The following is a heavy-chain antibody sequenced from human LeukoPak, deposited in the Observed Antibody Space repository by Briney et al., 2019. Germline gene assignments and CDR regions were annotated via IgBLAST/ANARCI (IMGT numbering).Heavy chain of an antibody. Sequence: SETLSLTCTVSGGSISNYYWSWIRQPPGKGLEYVGHIHSSGSTRYYPSFRGRVIMLVDTYKNQFSLNLMSVTAADTAVYYCARHASVAGGLILCWGQGTLVTVSS. CDR1: GGSISNYY. J-gene: IGHJ4*02. D-gene: IGHD6-19*01. CDR3: ARHASVAGGLILC. V-gene: IGHV4-59*08. CDR2: IHSSGST.